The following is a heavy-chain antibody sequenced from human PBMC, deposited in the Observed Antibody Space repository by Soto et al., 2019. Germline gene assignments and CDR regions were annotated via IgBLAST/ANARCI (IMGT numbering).Heavy chain of an antibody. CDR1: GFTFSTYA. D-gene: IGHD6-19*01. Sequence: EVQLLESGGGLVQPGGSLRLSCAASGFTFSTYAMNWVRQAPGKGLEWVSVISDSGSTYYADSVKGRFTISSDNSKHTLYRQMNSLRAEDTAMYFCSKSAGYQSLAVSGSWGQGTLVTVSS. CDR2: ISDSGST. V-gene: IGHV3-23*01. J-gene: IGHJ5*02. CDR3: SKSAGYQSLAVSGS.